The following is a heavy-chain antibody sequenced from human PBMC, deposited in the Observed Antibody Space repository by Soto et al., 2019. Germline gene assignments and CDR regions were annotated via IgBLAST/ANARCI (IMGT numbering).Heavy chain of an antibody. CDR3: AKSGVNDYIWGSYLLGSYYYMDV. D-gene: IGHD3-16*02. CDR1: GFIFDDYA. J-gene: IGHJ6*03. V-gene: IGHV3-9*01. CDR2: INWNSGSI. Sequence: PGGSLRLSCAVSGFIFDDYAMHWVRQAPGKGLEWVSGINWNSGSIGYADSVKGRFTISRDNSKNTLYLQMNSLRAEDTAVYYCAKSGVNDYIWGSYLLGSYYYMDVWGKGTTVTVSS.